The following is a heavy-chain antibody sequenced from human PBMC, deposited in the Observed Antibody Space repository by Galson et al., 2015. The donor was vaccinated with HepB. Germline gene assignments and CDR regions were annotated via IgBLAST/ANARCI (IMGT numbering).Heavy chain of an antibody. CDR3: ARTRSSGSGSHYPHYYYYMDV. Sequence: SLRLSCAASGFTFSDYYMTWIRQAPGKGLEWVSFISSSASAMYYADSVRGRFTISRDNAKNSLSLQMNSLRAEDTAVYYCARTRSSGSGSHYPHYYYYMDVWGKGTTVTVSS. CDR1: GFTFSDYY. J-gene: IGHJ6*03. V-gene: IGHV3-11*01. CDR2: ISSSASAM. D-gene: IGHD3-10*01.